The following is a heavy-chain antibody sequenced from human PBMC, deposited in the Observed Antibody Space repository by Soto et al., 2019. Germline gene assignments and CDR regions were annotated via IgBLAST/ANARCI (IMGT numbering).Heavy chain of an antibody. Sequence: QVQLVQSGAEVKKPGASVKVSCKASGYTFTSYGISWVRQAPGQGLEWMGWISAYNGNTNYAQKLQGRVTMTTDTSTSTAYMELRSLRSNDTAVYYCARDFDYYDSSGRAFDIWGQGTMVTVSS. CDR2: ISAYNGNT. CDR1: GYTFTSYG. J-gene: IGHJ3*02. CDR3: ARDFDYYDSSGRAFDI. D-gene: IGHD3-22*01. V-gene: IGHV1-18*04.